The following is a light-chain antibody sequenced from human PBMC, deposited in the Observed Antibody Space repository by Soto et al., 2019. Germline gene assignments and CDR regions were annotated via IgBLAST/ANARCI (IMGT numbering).Light chain of an antibody. J-gene: IGKJ1*01. V-gene: IGKV1-5*03. CDR3: QQYNSPPT. CDR2: KAS. Sequence: DIQMTQSPSTLSASVGDRVTITCRASQSISSWLAWYQQKPGKAPKLLIYKASSLESGVPSRFSGSGSGTEFTITISSLQPDDFASYHCQQYNSPPTFGQGTKVEIK. CDR1: QSISSW.